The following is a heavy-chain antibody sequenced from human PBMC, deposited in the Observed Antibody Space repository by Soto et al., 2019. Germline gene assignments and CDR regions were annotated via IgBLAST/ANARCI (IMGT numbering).Heavy chain of an antibody. D-gene: IGHD2-15*01. CDR2: ISGSGGST. CDR1: GFTFSSYA. Sequence: GGSLRLSCAASGFTFSSYAMSWVRQAPGKGLEWVSAISGSGGSTYYADSVKGRFTISRDNSKNTLYLQMNSLRAEDTAVYYCAKGTYCSGGSCYYYGMDVWGQGTTVTVSS. J-gene: IGHJ6*02. V-gene: IGHV3-23*01. CDR3: AKGTYCSGGSCYYYGMDV.